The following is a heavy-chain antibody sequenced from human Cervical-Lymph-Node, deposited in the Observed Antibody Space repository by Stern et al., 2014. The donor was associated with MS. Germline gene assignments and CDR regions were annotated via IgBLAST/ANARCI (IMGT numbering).Heavy chain of an antibody. CDR2: IFPGDSDA. J-gene: IGHJ6*02. CDR3: ARRKYSSSYYYYFGMDV. CDR1: GYTFSNYW. V-gene: IGHV5-51*03. D-gene: IGHD6-13*01. Sequence: EVQLVQSGAEVKKPGESLRISCKGSGYTFSNYWIGWVRQMPGKGLERIGSIFPGDSDARYSPSFQGQITISADKSSNTAFLQWNSLKASDTAMYYCARRKYSSSYYYYFGMDVWGQGTTVTVSS.